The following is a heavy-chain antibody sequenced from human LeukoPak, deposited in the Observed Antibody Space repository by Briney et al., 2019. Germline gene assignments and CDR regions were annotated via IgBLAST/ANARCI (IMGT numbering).Heavy chain of an antibody. CDR2: ISAYKGNT. CDR3: ARDPTVTSPFDY. V-gene: IGHV1-18*01. CDR1: GYTFTNYG. J-gene: IGHJ4*02. D-gene: IGHD4-11*01. Sequence: ASVKVSCKASGYTFTNYGISWVRQAPGQGLEWMGWISAYKGNTNYAQKLQGRVTMTTDTSTSTAHMELRSLRSDDTAVYYCARDPTVTSPFDYWGQGTLVTVSS.